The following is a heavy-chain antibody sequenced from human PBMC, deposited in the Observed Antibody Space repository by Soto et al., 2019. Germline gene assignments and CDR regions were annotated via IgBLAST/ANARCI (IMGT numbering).Heavy chain of an antibody. D-gene: IGHD6-19*01. J-gene: IGHJ4*02. V-gene: IGHV1-69*01. Sequence: QVQLVQSGAEVKKPGSSVKVSCKASGGTFSSYAISWVRQAPGQGLEWMGGIIPIFGTANYAQKFQGRVRVTADESTSRADMELSSLRSEHTAVYYCTSGGAVASTGDYWGQGTLVTVSS. CDR3: TSGGAVASTGDY. CDR1: GGTFSSYA. CDR2: IIPIFGTA.